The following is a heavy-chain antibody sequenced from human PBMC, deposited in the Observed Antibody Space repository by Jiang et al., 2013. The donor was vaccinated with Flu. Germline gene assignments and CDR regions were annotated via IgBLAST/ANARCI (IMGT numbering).Heavy chain of an antibody. D-gene: IGHD3-22*01. Sequence: LSCTASGFIFSRYEMSWVRQAPGKGLEWVSHISSSSRTRDYADSVKGRFTISRDNAKNSLYLQMDSLRAEDTAVYYCARRTDGSGFWFYFDYWGQGALITVSS. V-gene: IGHV3-48*03. CDR2: ISSSSRTR. J-gene: IGHJ4*02. CDR1: GFIFSRYE. CDR3: ARRTDGSGFWFYFDY.